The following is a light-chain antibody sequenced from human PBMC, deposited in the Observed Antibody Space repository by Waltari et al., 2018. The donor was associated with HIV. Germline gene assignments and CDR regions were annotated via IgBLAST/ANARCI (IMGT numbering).Light chain of an antibody. CDR3: TSYTPSNPWV. CDR2: DVT. Sequence: QSALTQPASVSGSPGQSITLSCTGSSGDLGYNHLSWYQQHPGKAPKPLIYDVTNRPSGISHRFSGSKSGNTASLIISGLQAEDEADYFCTSYTPSNPWVFGGGTKLTVL. CDR1: SGDLGYNH. J-gene: IGLJ2*01. V-gene: IGLV2-14*03.